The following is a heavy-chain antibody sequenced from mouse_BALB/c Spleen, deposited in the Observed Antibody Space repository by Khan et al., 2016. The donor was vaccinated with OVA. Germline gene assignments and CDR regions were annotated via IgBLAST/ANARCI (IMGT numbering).Heavy chain of an antibody. CDR2: ISYSGNT. CDR3: ARIYWGDIDY. V-gene: IGHV3-2*02. D-gene: IGHD1-1*01. Sequence: EVQLQESGPGLVKPSQSLSLTCTVTGYSITSDYAWNWIRQFPGNKLEWMGFISYSGNTNYNPSLKSRFSITRDTSKNQFFIQLNSVTTEDTAAYYCARIYWGDIDYWGQGTTLTVSS. CDR1: GYSITSDYA. J-gene: IGHJ2*01.